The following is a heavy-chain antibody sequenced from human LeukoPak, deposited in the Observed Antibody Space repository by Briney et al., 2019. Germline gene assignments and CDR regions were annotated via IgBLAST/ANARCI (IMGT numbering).Heavy chain of an antibody. J-gene: IGHJ4*02. CDR2: IYYSGST. CDR1: GGSISSSSYY. Sequence: SETLSLTCTVSGGSISSSSYYWGWIRQPPGKRLEWIGNIYYSGSTYYNPSLKSRVTISVDTSKNQFSLKVSSVTAADTAVYYCASMSVAADSFDYWGQGTLVTVAS. V-gene: IGHV4-39*01. D-gene: IGHD2-2*01. CDR3: ASMSVAADSFDY.